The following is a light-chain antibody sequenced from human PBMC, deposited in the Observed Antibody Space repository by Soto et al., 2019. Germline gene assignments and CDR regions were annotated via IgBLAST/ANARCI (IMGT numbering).Light chain of an antibody. J-gene: IGKJ5*01. CDR2: GAS. V-gene: IGKV3-20*01. CDR3: QQYTGPPTT. CDR1: QTVSSNY. Sequence: EIVFTQSPDTLSLSPGERATLSCRASQTVSSNYLAWCQQRTGQAPRLLIYGASTRDAGIPDRFSGSGSGTDFTLTITRLEPEDSAVYFCQQYTGPPTTFGQGTRLEIK.